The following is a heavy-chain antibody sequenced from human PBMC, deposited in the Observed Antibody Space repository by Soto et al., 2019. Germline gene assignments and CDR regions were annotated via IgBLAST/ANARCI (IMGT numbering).Heavy chain of an antibody. J-gene: IGHJ4*02. V-gene: IGHV4-31*03. CDR2: IYYSGGT. D-gene: IGHD5-12*01. CDR3: ASSNSGYDFDHLDY. Sequence: SETLSLTCTVSGGSISSGGYYWSWIRQHPGKGLEWIGYIYYSGGTYYNPSLKSRVTISVDTSKNQFSLKLSSVTAADTAVYYCASSNSGYDFDHLDYWGQGTLVTVSS. CDR1: GGSISSGGYY.